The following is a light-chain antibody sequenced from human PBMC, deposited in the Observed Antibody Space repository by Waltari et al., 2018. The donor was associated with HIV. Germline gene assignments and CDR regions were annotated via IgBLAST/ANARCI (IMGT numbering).Light chain of an antibody. CDR3: NSRDSSGHWF. CDR1: SVRSYY. J-gene: IGLJ3*02. Sequence: SSELAQDPAVYVALGWTVRITCQGDSVRSYYASWYQQKPGQASVLVVYGENNRPSGIPDRFSGSSSGNTASLTIAGAQAEDEADYYCNSRDSSGHWFFGGGTKVTVL. V-gene: IGLV3-19*01. CDR2: GEN.